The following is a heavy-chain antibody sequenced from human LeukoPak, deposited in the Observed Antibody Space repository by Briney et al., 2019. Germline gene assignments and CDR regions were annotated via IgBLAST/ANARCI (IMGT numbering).Heavy chain of an antibody. J-gene: IGHJ6*03. V-gene: IGHV4-59*01. D-gene: IGHD4-23*01. CDR1: GGSISSYY. CDR3: ARVVTLFDYYYYMDV. CDR2: IYYSGRT. Sequence: SETLSLTCTVSGGSISSYYWSWIRQPPGKGVEGIGYIYYSGRTNYTPSLKSRVTISVDTSKDQFSLKLSSVTAAATAVYYCARVVTLFDYYYYMDVWGKGTTVTVSS.